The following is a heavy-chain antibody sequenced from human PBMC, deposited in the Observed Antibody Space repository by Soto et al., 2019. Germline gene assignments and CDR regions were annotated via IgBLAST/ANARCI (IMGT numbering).Heavy chain of an antibody. V-gene: IGHV5-51*01. CDR2: IYPGDSDT. CDR1: GYSFASYW. D-gene: IGHD6-6*01. J-gene: IGHJ6*02. CDR3: ARTRSFTLGFYYDGMDV. Sequence: GESLTTSCQGSGYSFASYWIVWVLQMPGKDLEWMGIIYPGDSDTRYSPSFQGQVTISADKSLRTAYLQWTSLKASDTALYYCARTRSFTLGFYYDGMDVWGQGTTVTVSS.